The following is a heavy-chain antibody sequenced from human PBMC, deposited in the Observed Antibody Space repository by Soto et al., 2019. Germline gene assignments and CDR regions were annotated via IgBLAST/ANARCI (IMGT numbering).Heavy chain of an antibody. D-gene: IGHD3-16*01. CDR3: AKDLSRIQGLNYDYIWGSFGFPAHAEYFQH. CDR1: GFTFSSYA. Sequence: GGSLRLSCAASGFTFSSYAMSWVRQAPGKGLEWVSAISGSGGSTYYADSVKGRFTISRDNSKNTLYLQMNSLRAEDTAVYYCAKDLSRIQGLNYDYIWGSFGFPAHAEYFQHWGQGTLVTVSS. J-gene: IGHJ1*01. CDR2: ISGSGGST. V-gene: IGHV3-23*01.